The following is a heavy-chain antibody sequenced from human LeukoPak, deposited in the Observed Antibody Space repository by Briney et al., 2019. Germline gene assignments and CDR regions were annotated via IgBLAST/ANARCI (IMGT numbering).Heavy chain of an antibody. Sequence: LRLSCAASGFTFSTYAMTWVRQAPGKGLEWVSGINWNTGSIDYADSVKGRFTISRDNAKNSLYLQMNSLRPEDTALYYCAKAGCSTTSCYSNCWGQGTLVTASS. D-gene: IGHD2-2*01. CDR2: INWNTGSI. CDR3: AKAGCSTTSCYSNC. V-gene: IGHV3-9*01. CDR1: GFTFSTYA. J-gene: IGHJ4*02.